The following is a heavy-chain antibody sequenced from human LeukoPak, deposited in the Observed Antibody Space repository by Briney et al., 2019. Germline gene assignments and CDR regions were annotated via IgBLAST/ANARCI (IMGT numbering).Heavy chain of an antibody. CDR3: ARGSRSSGWFDY. D-gene: IGHD6-19*01. CDR1: GFTVSSNY. J-gene: IGHJ4*02. V-gene: IGHV3-53*01. CDR2: IYSGGST. Sequence: HPGGSLRLSCAASGFTVSSNYMSWVRQAPGKGLEWVSVIYSGGSTYYADSVKGRFTIPRDNSKNTLYLQMNSLRDEDTAVYYCARGSRSSGWFDYWGQGTLVTVSS.